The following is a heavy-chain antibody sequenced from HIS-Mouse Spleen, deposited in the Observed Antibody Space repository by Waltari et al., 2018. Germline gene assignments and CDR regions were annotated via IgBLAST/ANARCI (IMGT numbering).Heavy chain of an antibody. CDR2: ISGSGGST. CDR3: AKGVGIHETYYYDSSGWVYYYGMDV. V-gene: IGHV3-23*01. Sequence: SGFTFSSYAMSWVRQAPGKGLEWVSAISGSGGSTYYADSVKGRFTISRDNSKNTLYLQMNSLRAEDTAVYYCAKGVGIHETYYYDSSGWVYYYGMDVWGQGTTVTVSS. CDR1: GFTFSSYA. J-gene: IGHJ6*02. D-gene: IGHD3-22*01.